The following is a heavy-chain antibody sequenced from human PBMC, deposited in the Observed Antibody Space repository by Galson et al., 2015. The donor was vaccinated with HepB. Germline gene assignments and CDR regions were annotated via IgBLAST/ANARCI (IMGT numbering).Heavy chain of an antibody. V-gene: IGHV3-33*01. CDR1: GFTFSSYG. Sequence: SLRLSCAASGFTFSSYGMHWVRQAPGKGLEWVAVIWYDGSNKYYADSVKGRFTISRDNSKNTLYLQMNSLRAEDTAVYYCARGPGITGTTGFDYWGQGTLVTVSS. CDR2: IWYDGSNK. CDR3: ARGPGITGTTGFDY. J-gene: IGHJ4*02. D-gene: IGHD1-7*01.